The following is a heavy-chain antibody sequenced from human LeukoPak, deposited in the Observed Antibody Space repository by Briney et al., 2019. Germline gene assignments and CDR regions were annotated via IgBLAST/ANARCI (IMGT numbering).Heavy chain of an antibody. CDR2: ISSSSSYI. J-gene: IGHJ4*02. CDR3: ARDMCSGGSCYLYFDY. CDR1: GFTFSSYS. D-gene: IGHD2-15*01. V-gene: IGHV3-21*01. Sequence: GGSLRLSCAASGFTFSSYSMNWVRQAPGKGLEWGSSISSSSSYIYYADSVKGRFTISRDNAKNSLYLQMNSLRAEDTAVYYCARDMCSGGSCYLYFDYWGQGTLVTVSS.